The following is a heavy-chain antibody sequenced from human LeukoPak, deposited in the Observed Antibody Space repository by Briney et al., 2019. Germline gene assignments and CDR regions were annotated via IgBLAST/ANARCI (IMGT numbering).Heavy chain of an antibody. V-gene: IGHV3-15*01. CDR1: GFTFSNAW. J-gene: IGHJ4*02. CDR3: TAVGKYYDFWSGYYRDYFDY. Sequence: GGSLRLSCAASGFTFSNAWMSWVRQAPGKGLEWVGRIKSKTDGGTTGYAAPVKGRFTISRDDSKNTLYLQMNSLKTEDTAVYYCTAVGKYYDFWSGYYRDYFDYWGQGTLVTVSS. D-gene: IGHD3-3*01. CDR2: IKSKTDGGTT.